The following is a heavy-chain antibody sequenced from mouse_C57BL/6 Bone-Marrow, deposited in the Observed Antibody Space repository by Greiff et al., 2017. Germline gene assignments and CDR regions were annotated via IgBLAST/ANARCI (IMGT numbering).Heavy chain of an antibody. V-gene: IGHV1-69*01. D-gene: IGHD1-1*01. CDR2: IDPSDSYT. Sequence: QVQLQQPGAELVMPGASVKLSCKASGYTFTSYWMHWVKQRPGQGLEWIGEIDPSDSYTNYNQKFQGKSTLTVDKYSSTAYMQLSSLTSEDSAVYYCAREGLLRAWFAYWGQGTLVTVSA. J-gene: IGHJ3*01. CDR3: AREGLLRAWFAY. CDR1: GYTFTSYW.